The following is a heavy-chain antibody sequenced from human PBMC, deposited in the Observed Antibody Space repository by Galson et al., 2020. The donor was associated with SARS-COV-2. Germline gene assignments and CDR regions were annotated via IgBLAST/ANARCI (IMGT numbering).Heavy chain of an antibody. Sequence: SGPTLVKPTQTLTLTCTFSGFSLTTSGMCVSWIRQPPGKALEWLARIDWDGDKHYNTSLKTRFTISKDTSKNQVVLTMTNMDPVDTATYYCARTWSTGSARRTFDYWGQGTLVTVSS. D-gene: IGHD2-8*02. V-gene: IGHV2-70*11. CDR1: GFSLTTSGMC. CDR2: IDWDGDK. J-gene: IGHJ4*02. CDR3: ARTWSTGSARRTFDY.